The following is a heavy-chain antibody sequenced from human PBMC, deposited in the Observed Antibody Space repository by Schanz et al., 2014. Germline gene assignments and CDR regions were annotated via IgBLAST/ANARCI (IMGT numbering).Heavy chain of an antibody. CDR2: IHSTGET. D-gene: IGHD5-12*01. CDR3: ARVVRYSGYVRHWFFDL. J-gene: IGHJ2*01. Sequence: ESGGGLVPPGGSLRLSCVASGFAFSSHDMHWVRQVTGKGLQWVSAIHSTGETYYPDSVQGRFTISRENTKNSLYLQMTNLRAGDTAIYYCARVVRYSGYVRHWFFDLWGRGTSVTVSS. V-gene: IGHV3-13*01. CDR1: GFAFSSHD.